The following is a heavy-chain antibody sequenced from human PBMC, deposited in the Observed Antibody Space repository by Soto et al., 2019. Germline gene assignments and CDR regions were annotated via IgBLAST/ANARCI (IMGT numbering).Heavy chain of an antibody. CDR3: AKDHYDYVWGSSQATPLDY. J-gene: IGHJ4*02. CDR2: ISWNSGSI. V-gene: IGHV3-9*01. D-gene: IGHD3-16*01. CDR1: GFTFDDYA. Sequence: GGSLRLSCAASGFTFDDYAMHWVRQAPGKGLEWVSGISWNSGSIGYADSVKGRFTISRDNAKNSLYLQMNSLRAEDTALYYCAKDHYDYVWGSSQATPLDYWGQGTLVTVSS.